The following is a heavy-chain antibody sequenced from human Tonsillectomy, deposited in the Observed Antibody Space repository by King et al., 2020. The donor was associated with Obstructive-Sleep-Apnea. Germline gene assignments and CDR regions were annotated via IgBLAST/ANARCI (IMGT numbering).Heavy chain of an antibody. CDR2: ILPIFGSG. J-gene: IGHJ6*02. CDR1: GGPFSSYA. D-gene: IGHD2-15*01. Sequence: VPLVQSGAEVKQPGSSVQVSCKASGGPFSSYAISWVRQAPGHGLEWMGGILPIFGSGNYAQKFQGRVTITADASTSTAFMELSSLRSEDTAVYYCARGCSGGSCYSTRYGMDVWGQGTTVTVSS. CDR3: ARGCSGGSCYSTRYGMDV. V-gene: IGHV1-69*01.